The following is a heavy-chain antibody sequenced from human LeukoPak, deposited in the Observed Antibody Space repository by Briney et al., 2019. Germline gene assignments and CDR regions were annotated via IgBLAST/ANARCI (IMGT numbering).Heavy chain of an antibody. CDR2: INHSGST. CDR1: GGSFSGYY. Sequence: PSETLSLTCAVYGGSFSGYYWSWIRQPPGKGLEWIGEINHSGSTNYNPSLKSRVTISVDTSKNQFSLKLSSVTAAGTAAYYCARSDWFDPWGQGTLVTVSS. V-gene: IGHV4-34*01. CDR3: ARSDWFDP. J-gene: IGHJ5*02.